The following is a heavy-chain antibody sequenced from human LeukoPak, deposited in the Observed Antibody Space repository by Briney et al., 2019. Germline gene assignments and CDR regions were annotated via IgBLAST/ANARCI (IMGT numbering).Heavy chain of an antibody. V-gene: IGHV3-23*01. J-gene: IGHJ4*02. D-gene: IGHD2-2*02. CDR1: GLTFSSYA. Sequence: PGGSLRLSCAASGLTFSSYAMSWVRQAPGKGLEWVSAISGSGGSTYYADSVKGRFTISRDNSKNTLYLQMNSLRAEDTALYYCAKGYCGSTSCYTGFDYWGQGTLVTVSS. CDR2: ISGSGGST. CDR3: AKGYCGSTSCYTGFDY.